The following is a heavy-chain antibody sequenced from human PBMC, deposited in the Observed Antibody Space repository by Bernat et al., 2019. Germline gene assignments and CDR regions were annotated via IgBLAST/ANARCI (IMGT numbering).Heavy chain of an antibody. Sequence: QITLKESGPTLVKPTQTLTLTCTFSGFSLSTSGVSVGWIRQAPGKALECLGFIYWDDDKRYSTSPKSRLTITKDTAKNQVVLTMTNMDPVDTATYYCAHRGGAYSFDYWGQGTLVTVSS. V-gene: IGHV2-5*02. CDR1: GFSLSTSGVS. D-gene: IGHD2-21*01. CDR3: AHRGGAYSFDY. J-gene: IGHJ4*02. CDR2: IYWDDDK.